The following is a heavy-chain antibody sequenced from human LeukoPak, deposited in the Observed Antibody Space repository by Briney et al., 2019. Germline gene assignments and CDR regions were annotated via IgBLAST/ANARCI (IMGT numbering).Heavy chain of an antibody. D-gene: IGHD2-15*01. CDR3: AKEACGGSCVTDYFDY. Sequence: PGGSLRLSCAVSGFTFSSYGIHWVRQAPGKGLEWVAVISYDGSTKYYADSVKGRFTISRDNSKNTMFLQMNSLRPEDTAVYYCAKEACGGSCVTDYFDYWGQGTLVTVSS. CDR2: ISYDGSTK. J-gene: IGHJ4*02. V-gene: IGHV3-30*18. CDR1: GFTFSSYG.